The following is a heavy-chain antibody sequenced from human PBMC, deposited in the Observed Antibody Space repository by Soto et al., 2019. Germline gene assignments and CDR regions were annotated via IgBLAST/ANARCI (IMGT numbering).Heavy chain of an antibody. CDR2: IIPIFGTA. CDR1: GGTFSSYA. J-gene: IGHJ4*02. CDR3: ARNVGYSSSWTFDY. V-gene: IGHV1-69*01. D-gene: IGHD6-13*01. Sequence: ASVKFSCKASGGTFSSYAISWVRQAPGQGLEWMGGIIPIFGTANYAQKFQGRVTITADESTSTAYMELSSLRSEDTAVYYCARNVGYSSSWTFDYWGQGTLVTVPQ.